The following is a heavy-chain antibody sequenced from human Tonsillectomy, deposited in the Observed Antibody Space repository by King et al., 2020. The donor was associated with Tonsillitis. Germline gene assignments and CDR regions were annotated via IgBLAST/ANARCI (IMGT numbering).Heavy chain of an antibody. J-gene: IGHJ5*01. D-gene: IGHD6-19*01. V-gene: IGHV1-2*02. Sequence: VQLVQSGAEVKKPGASVKVSCKASGFTFTGYYMHWVRQAPGQGLEWMGWINPNSGGTNYAQKLQGRVTMTRDTSISTAYMELSRLRSDDTAVYYWAGGANSGCYDSWGQGTLVTVSS. CDR2: INPNSGGT. CDR3: AGGANSGCYDS. CDR1: GFTFTGYY.